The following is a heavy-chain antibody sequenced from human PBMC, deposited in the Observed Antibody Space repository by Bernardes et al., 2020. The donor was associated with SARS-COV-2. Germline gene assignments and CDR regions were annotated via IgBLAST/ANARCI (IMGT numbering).Heavy chain of an antibody. CDR1: GESFSDSY. V-gene: IGHV4-34*01. D-gene: IGHD6-6*01. Sequence: SETLSITCAVYGESFSDSYWTWIRQHPGPGLEWIGEIYHSGSTNYNPSLKSRVTISVDTSKNQFSLKLNSVTAADTAVYYCAREYSTSSRLNWFDPWGQGTLVTVSA. J-gene: IGHJ5*02. CDR2: IYHSGST. CDR3: AREYSTSSRLNWFDP.